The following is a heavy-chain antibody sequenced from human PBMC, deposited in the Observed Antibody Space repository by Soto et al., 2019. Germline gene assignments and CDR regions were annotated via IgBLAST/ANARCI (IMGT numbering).Heavy chain of an antibody. D-gene: IGHD3-10*01. V-gene: IGHV3-48*03. CDR1: GFTFSSYE. CDR3: ARRRDVVGDWFGESYYYYCMDV. J-gene: IGHJ6*02. Sequence: GGSLRLSCAASGFTFSSYEMNWVRQAPGKGLEWVSYISSSGSTIYYADSVKGRFTISRDNAKNSLYLQMNSLRAEDTAVYYCARRRDVVGDWFGESYYYYCMDVWGQGTTVTVSS. CDR2: ISSSGSTI.